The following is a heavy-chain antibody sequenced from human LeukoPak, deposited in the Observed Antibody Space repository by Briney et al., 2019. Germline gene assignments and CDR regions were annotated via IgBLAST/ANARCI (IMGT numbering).Heavy chain of an antibody. CDR3: AREGAGAETAFDY. V-gene: IGHV4-59*12. Sequence: SETLSLTCTVSGGSISSYYWSWIRQPPGKGLEWIGYIYYSGSTNYNPSLKSRVTISLDTSKNQFSLNLNSVTAADTAVYYCAREGAGAETAFDYWGQGTLVTVSS. D-gene: IGHD2-21*02. J-gene: IGHJ4*02. CDR1: GGSISSYY. CDR2: IYYSGST.